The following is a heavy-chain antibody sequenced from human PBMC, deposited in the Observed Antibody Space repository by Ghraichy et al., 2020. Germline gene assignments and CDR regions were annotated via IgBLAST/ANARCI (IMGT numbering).Heavy chain of an antibody. V-gene: IGHV3-30*18. CDR2: VSYDGSNK. J-gene: IGHJ3*02. CDR3: SKAQYTSSRNAPDI. D-gene: IGHD2-2*01. CDR1: GFTFSNYA. Sequence: LSLTCEASGFTFSNYAMHWVRQAPGKGLEWVAVVSYDGSNKKYGDSVKGRFTISKDNSRNTVYLEMKSLRVEDTALYHCSKAQYTSSRNAPDIWGQGRMGTVSS.